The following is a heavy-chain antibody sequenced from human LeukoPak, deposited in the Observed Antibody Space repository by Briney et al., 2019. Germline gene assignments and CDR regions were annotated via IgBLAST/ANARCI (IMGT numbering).Heavy chain of an antibody. CDR2: ISSSGTI. J-gene: IGHJ4*02. V-gene: IGHV3-11*04. Sequence: PGGSLRLSCAASGFTFSDYFMSWIRQAPGKGLEWVSHISSSGTIYYADSVKGRATISRDNAKNSLYLQMNSPRAEDTAVYYCARPAYCGGNCYYFPDYWGQGTLVTVSS. CDR3: ARPAYCGGNCYYFPDY. D-gene: IGHD2-21*02. CDR1: GFTFSDYF.